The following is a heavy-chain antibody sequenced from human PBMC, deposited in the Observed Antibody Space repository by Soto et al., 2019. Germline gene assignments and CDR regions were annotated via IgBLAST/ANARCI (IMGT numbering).Heavy chain of an antibody. Sequence: GGSLRLSCAASGFTFSSYSMNWVRQAPGKGLEWISYISSHSSTLYYADSVKGRFTISRDNAENSLYLQMNSLRDEDTAVYYCVRDGSGNLYLNWFDPWGQGTLVTVSS. V-gene: IGHV3-48*02. CDR3: VRDGSGNLYLNWFDP. CDR1: GFTFSSYS. CDR2: ISSHSSTL. J-gene: IGHJ5*02. D-gene: IGHD6-19*01.